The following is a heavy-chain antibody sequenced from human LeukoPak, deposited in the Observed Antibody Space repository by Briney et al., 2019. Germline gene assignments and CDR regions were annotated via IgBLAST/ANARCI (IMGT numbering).Heavy chain of an antibody. CDR1: GFPFISYW. V-gene: IGHV3-7*01. J-gene: IGHJ3*02. CDR3: AKLVGVTGDDAFDI. Sequence: GGPLKFPGAPPGFPFISYWRSWVRKAPGKGLEWVANIKQDRSEKYYVDSVKGRFTISRDNSKNTLYLQMNSLRAEDTAVYYCAKLVGVTGDDAFDIWGQGTMVTVSS. D-gene: IGHD1-26*01. CDR2: IKQDRSEK.